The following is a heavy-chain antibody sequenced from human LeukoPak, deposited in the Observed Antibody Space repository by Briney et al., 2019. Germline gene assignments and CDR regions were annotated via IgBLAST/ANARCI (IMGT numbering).Heavy chain of an antibody. CDR2: ISAYNGNT. V-gene: IGHV1-18*01. CDR1: GYTFTSYG. D-gene: IGHD5-24*01. Sequence: ASVKVSCKASGYTFTSYGISWVRRAPGQGLEWMGWISAYNGNTNYAQKLQGRVTMTTDTSTGTAYMELRSLRSDDTAVYYCARELQGGWFDPWGQGTLVTVSS. J-gene: IGHJ5*02. CDR3: ARELQGGWFDP.